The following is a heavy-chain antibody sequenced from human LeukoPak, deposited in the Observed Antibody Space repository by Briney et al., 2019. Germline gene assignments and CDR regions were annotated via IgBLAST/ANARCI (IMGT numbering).Heavy chain of an antibody. D-gene: IGHD1-26*01. J-gene: IGHJ6*03. CDR2: IYYSGST. Sequence: SETLFLTCTVSGGSISSSSYYWGWIRQPPGKRLDWIGSIYYSGSTYYNPSLKSRVTISVDTSKNQFSLKLSSVTAADTAVYYCARGSYYYYYYMDVWGKGTTVTVSS. CDR3: ARGSYYYYYYMDV. CDR1: GGSISSSSYY. V-gene: IGHV4-39*07.